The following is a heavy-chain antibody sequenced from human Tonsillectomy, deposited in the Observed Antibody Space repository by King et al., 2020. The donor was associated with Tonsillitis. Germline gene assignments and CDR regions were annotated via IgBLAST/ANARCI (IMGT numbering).Heavy chain of an antibody. CDR2: IWYHGSNE. D-gene: IGHD2-8*02. Sequence: VQLVESGGGVVQPGRSLRLSCTTSGFTFSNYGMHWVRQAPGKGLAWVAIIWYHGSNEDSVDSAKGRFTISRDNSKTTLYLQMNSLRGEDTAVYYCARETVTGTFDYWGQGTLVTVSS. J-gene: IGHJ4*02. CDR3: ARETVTGTFDY. V-gene: IGHV3-33*08. CDR1: GFTFSNYG.